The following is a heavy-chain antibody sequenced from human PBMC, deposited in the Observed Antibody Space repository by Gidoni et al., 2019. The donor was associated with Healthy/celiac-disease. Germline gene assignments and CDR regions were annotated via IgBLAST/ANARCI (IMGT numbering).Heavy chain of an antibody. Sequence: QVQLQESGPGLVKPSQTLSLTCTVSGGSISSGSYYWSWIRQPAGKGLEWIGRIYTSGSTNYNPSLKSRVTISVDTSKNQFSLKLSSVTAADTAVYYCAAAVAGPPFDPWGQGTLVTVSS. CDR2: IYTSGST. CDR1: GGSISSGSYY. V-gene: IGHV4-61*02. J-gene: IGHJ5*02. CDR3: AAAVAGPPFDP. D-gene: IGHD6-19*01.